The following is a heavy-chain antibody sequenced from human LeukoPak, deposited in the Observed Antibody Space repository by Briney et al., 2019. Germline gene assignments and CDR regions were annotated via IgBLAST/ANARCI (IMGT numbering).Heavy chain of an antibody. J-gene: IGHJ3*02. D-gene: IGHD6-19*01. V-gene: IGHV4-59*08. CDR3: ARLRPVAGYDAFDI. CDR1: GGSISSYY. Sequence: SETLSLTCYVSGGSISSYYWSWIRQPPGKGLGWIGYIYYSGSTNYNPSLKSRVTMSVDTSKNQFSLKLTSVTAADTAVYYCARLRPVAGYDAFDIWGHGTMVTVSS. CDR2: IYYSGST.